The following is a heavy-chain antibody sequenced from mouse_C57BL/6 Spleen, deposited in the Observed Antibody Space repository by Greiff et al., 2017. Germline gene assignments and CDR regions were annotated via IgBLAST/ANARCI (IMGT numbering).Heavy chain of an antibody. CDR3: ARYDYYFDY. D-gene: IGHD2-4*01. Sequence: EVQVVESGGGLVKPGGSLKLSCAASGFTFSSYAMSWVRHTPEKRLEWVATISDGGSYTYYPDNVKGRFTISRDNAKNNLYLQMSHLKSEDTAMYYFARYDYYFDYWGQGTTLTVSS. CDR1: GFTFSSYA. CDR2: ISDGGSYT. V-gene: IGHV5-4*01. J-gene: IGHJ2*01.